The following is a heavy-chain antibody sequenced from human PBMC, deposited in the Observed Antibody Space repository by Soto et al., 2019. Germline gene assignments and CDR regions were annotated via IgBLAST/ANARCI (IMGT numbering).Heavy chain of an antibody. CDR2: IYYSGST. J-gene: IGHJ3*02. CDR1: GGSISSYY. CDR3: ARHRDLTYYYDSSGYMSDGFDI. V-gene: IGHV4-59*08. D-gene: IGHD3-22*01. Sequence: SETLSLTCTVSGGSISSYYWSWIRQPPGKGLEWIGYIYYSGSTNYNPSLKSRVTISVDTSKNQFSLKLSSVTAADTAVYYCARHRDLTYYYDSSGYMSDGFDIWGQGTMVTVSS.